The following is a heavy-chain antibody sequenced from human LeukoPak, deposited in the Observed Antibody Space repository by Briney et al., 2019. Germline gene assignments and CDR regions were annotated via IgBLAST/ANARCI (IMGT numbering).Heavy chain of an antibody. CDR2: ISSSSSTI. Sequence: PGGSLRLSCAASGFTFSSYSMNWVRQAPGEGLEWVSYISSSSSTIYYADSVKGRFTISRDNAKNSLYLQMNSLRAEDTAVYYCARGHSSGWYDSDYWGQGTLVTVSS. CDR3: ARGHSSGWYDSDY. D-gene: IGHD6-19*01. J-gene: IGHJ4*02. V-gene: IGHV3-48*01. CDR1: GFTFSSYS.